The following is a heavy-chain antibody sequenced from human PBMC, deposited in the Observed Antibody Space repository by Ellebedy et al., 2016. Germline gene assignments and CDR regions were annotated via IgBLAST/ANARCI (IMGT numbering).Heavy chain of an antibody. CDR2: ISARGDNT. Sequence: GESLKISXAVSGFRFNTNAMSWVRQAPGRGLEWVCSISARGDNTHYADPVKGRFTVSKDTSTDTLFLQMNTLRTDDTARYYCTKGSTTVTPVRDSWGQGTLVTVSS. J-gene: IGHJ5*01. CDR3: TKGSTTVTPVRDS. CDR1: GFRFNTNA. D-gene: IGHD1-14*01. V-gene: IGHV3-23*01.